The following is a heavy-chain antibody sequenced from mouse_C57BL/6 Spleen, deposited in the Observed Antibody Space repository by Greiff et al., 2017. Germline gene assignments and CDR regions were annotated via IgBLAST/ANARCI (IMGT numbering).Heavy chain of an antibody. CDR1: GFSFNTYA. CDR2: IRSKSNNYAT. CDR3: VRHGDGYYEGYAMDY. Sequence: EVQLVESGGGLVQPKGSLKLSCAASGFSFNTYAMNWVRQAPGQGLEWVARIRSKSNNYATYYADSVKDRFTISRDDSESMLYLQMNNLKTEDTAMYYCVRHGDGYYEGYAMDYWGRGTSVTVSS. D-gene: IGHD2-3*01. J-gene: IGHJ4*01. V-gene: IGHV10-1*01.